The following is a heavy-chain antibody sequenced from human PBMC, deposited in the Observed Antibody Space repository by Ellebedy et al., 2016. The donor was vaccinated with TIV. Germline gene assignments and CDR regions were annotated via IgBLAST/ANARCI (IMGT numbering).Heavy chain of an antibody. J-gene: IGHJ5*02. D-gene: IGHD2-2*01. CDR1: GFTFSDYY. CDR3: ARDARFIDQQHNWFDP. CDR2: ISNSGSTI. V-gene: IGHV3-11*01. Sequence: AGSLRLSCAASGFTFSDYYMIWILQAPGKGLEWVSYISNSGSTIYYADPVKGRFTISRDNAKNSLSLQMNSLRAEDTAVYYCARDARFIDQQHNWFDPWGQGTLVTVAS.